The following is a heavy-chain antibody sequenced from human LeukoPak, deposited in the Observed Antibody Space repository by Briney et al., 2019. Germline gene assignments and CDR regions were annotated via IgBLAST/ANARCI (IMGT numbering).Heavy chain of an antibody. D-gene: IGHD4-17*01. CDR2: IYYSGST. CDR3: ARGPDYGDYNHPDYYYYGMDV. Sequence: PSETLSLTCTVSGASISSYYWSWIRQPPGKGLKWIGYIYYSGSTNYNPSLKSRVTISVDTSKNQFSLKLSSVTAADTAVYYCARGPDYGDYNHPDYYYYGMDVWGQGTTVTVSS. CDR1: GASISSYY. V-gene: IGHV4-59*01. J-gene: IGHJ6*02.